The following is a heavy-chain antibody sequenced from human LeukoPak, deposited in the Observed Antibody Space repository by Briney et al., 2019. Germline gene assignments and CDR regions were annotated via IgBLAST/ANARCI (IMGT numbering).Heavy chain of an antibody. Sequence: SETLSLTCTVSGGSISSSSYYWGWIRQPPGKGLEWIGSIYYSGSTYYNPSLKSRVTISVDTSKNQFSLKLSSVTAADTAVYYCGREGIPYSPSPYYFDYWGQGNLVTVSS. V-gene: IGHV4-39*02. CDR3: GREGIPYSPSPYYFDY. J-gene: IGHJ4*02. CDR2: IYYSGST. D-gene: IGHD3-9*01. CDR1: GGSISSSSYY.